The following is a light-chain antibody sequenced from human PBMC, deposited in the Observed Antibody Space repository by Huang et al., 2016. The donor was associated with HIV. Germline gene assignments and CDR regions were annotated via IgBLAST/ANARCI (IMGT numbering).Light chain of an antibody. Sequence: DIQITQSPSFLSACVGGRVMISCRASQNINRYLNWYQQKPGKAPKLLIYTTSNLQTGVPATFSGTGSGTSFSLIISDLQPDDSATYYCQQSAKTPRTFGQGTKLEI. V-gene: IGKV1-39*01. CDR3: QQSAKTPRT. CDR2: TTS. CDR1: QNINRY. J-gene: IGKJ2*01.